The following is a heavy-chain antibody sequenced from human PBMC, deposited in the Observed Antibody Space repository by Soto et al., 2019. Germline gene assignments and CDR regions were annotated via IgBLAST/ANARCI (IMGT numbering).Heavy chain of an antibody. CDR1: GYSFTSYW. CDR3: ARRSPMTRFLYGSGSPHYYYYGMDV. J-gene: IGHJ6*02. CDR2: IYPGDSDT. D-gene: IGHD3-10*01. V-gene: IGHV5-51*01. Sequence: PGESLKISCKGSGYSFTSYWIGWVRQMPGKGLEWMGIIYPGDSDTRYSPSFQGQVTISADKSISTAYLQWSSLKASDTAMYYCARRSPMTRFLYGSGSPHYYYYGMDVWGQGTTVTVSS.